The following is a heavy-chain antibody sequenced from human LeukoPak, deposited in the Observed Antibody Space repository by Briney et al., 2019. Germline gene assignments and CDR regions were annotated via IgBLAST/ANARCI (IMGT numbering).Heavy chain of an antibody. CDR3: AREGFAFDI. CDR1: GGSISSYY. Sequence: PSETLSLTCTVSGGSISSYYWSWIRQPPGKGLEWIGYIYYSGSTNYNPSLKSRVTILVDTSKNQSSLKLSSVTAADTAVYYCAREGFAFDIWGQGTMVTVSS. J-gene: IGHJ3*02. CDR2: IYYSGST. V-gene: IGHV4-59*01.